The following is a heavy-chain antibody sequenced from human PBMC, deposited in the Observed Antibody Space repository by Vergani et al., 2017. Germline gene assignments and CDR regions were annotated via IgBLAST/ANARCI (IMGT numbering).Heavy chain of an antibody. CDR1: GGSFSGYY. Sequence: QVQLQQWGAGLLKPSETLSLTCAVYGGSFSGYYWSWIRQPPGKGLEWIGEINHSGSTNYNPSLKSRVTISVDTSKNQFSLKLSSVAAADTAVYYCARGVSIAAPRNDYWGQGTLVTVSS. D-gene: IGHD6-6*01. V-gene: IGHV4-34*01. CDR3: ARGVSIAAPRNDY. CDR2: INHSGST. J-gene: IGHJ4*02.